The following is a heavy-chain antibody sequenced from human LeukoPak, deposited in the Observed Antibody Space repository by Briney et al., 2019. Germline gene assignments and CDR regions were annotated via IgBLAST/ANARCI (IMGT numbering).Heavy chain of an antibody. Sequence: GGSLRLSCAASGFTVSSNYMSWVRQAPGKGLEWVSSISSSSSYIYYADSVKGRFTISRDNAKNSLYLQMNSLRAEDTAVYYCARGADSGYSSDNWGQGTVVSVSS. CDR3: ARGADSGYSSDN. J-gene: IGHJ4*02. CDR1: GFTVSSNY. CDR2: ISSSSSYI. V-gene: IGHV3-21*01. D-gene: IGHD3-9*01.